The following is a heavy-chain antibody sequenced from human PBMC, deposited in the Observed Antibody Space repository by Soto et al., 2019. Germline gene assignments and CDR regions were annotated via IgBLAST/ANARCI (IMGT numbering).Heavy chain of an antibody. CDR3: AKSSGLAAEVTYFDY. V-gene: IGHV3-23*01. D-gene: IGHD6-13*01. CDR2: ISGSGGST. J-gene: IGHJ4*02. CDR1: GFTFSISA. Sequence: PGGSLRLSSAASGFTFSISAMSWVRQAPGKGLEWVSAISGSGGSTYYADSVKGRFTVSRDNSKNTLYLQMNSLRAEDTAVYYCAKSSGLAAEVTYFDYWGQGTLVTVSS.